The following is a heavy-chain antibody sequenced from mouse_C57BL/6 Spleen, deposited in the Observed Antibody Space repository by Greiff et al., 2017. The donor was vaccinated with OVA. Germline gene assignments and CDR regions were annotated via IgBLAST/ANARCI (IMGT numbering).Heavy chain of an antibody. J-gene: IGHJ3*01. Sequence: EVKLMESGAELVKPGASVKLSCTASGFNIKDYYMHWVKQRTEQGLEWIGRIDPEDGETKYAPKFQGKATIAADTSSNTDYLQLSSLTSEDTAVYYCASIADYGWFAYWGQGTLVTVSA. CDR3: ASIADYGWFAY. CDR1: GFNIKDYY. D-gene: IGHD2-4*01. V-gene: IGHV14-2*01. CDR2: IDPEDGET.